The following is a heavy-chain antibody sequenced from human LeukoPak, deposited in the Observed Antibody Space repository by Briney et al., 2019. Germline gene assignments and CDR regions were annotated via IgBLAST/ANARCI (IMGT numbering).Heavy chain of an antibody. CDR3: ARAAPGDCSGGSCYSEYNWFDP. Sequence: ASVKVSCKASGYTFTSYAMHWVRQAPGQRLEWMGWINAGNGNTKYSQKFQGRVTITRDTSASTAYMELSSLRSEDTAVYYSARAAPGDCSGGSCYSEYNWFDPWGQGTLVTVSS. V-gene: IGHV1-3*01. J-gene: IGHJ5*02. CDR2: INAGNGNT. CDR1: GYTFTSYA. D-gene: IGHD2-15*01.